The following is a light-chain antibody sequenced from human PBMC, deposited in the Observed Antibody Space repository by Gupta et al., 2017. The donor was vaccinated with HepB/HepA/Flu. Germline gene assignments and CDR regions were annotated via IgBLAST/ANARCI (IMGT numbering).Light chain of an antibody. CDR1: QNIGTD. Sequence: ATLSVSPGESATLSCRASQNIGTDLAWYRQRPGQTPTILIYHGTNRATGAPARFSGSGSGTEFTLAISSLQSDDFAIYYCRQDNSWPRTFGQGTKVEIK. V-gene: IGKV3-15*01. CDR2: HGT. CDR3: RQDNSWPRT. J-gene: IGKJ1*01.